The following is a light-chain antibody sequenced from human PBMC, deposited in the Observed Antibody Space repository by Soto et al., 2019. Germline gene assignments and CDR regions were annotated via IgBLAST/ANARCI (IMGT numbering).Light chain of an antibody. V-gene: IGKV3-11*01. CDR2: DAS. Sequence: EIVLTQSPATLSLSPGETATLSCRASQGINNFLAWYQHKPGQAPSLLIYDASNRATAIPDRFSGSGSGTDITLAISSLEPEYFAVYYCQQRSKWPPLTFGGGTKVEVK. CDR1: QGINNF. J-gene: IGKJ4*01. CDR3: QQRSKWPPLT.